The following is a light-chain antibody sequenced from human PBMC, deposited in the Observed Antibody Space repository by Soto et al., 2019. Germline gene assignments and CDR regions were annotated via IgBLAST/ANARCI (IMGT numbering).Light chain of an antibody. CDR3: SSYTSSSTLV. V-gene: IGLV2-14*01. CDR1: SSDVGGYNL. CDR2: DVS. J-gene: IGLJ1*01. Sequence: QSVLTQPASVSGSPGQSITISCTGTSSDVGGYNLVSWYQHNPGKAPKLMIYDVSNRPSGVSSRFSGSKSGNTASLSISGLQAEDEADYYCSSYTSSSTLVFGTGTKVTVL.